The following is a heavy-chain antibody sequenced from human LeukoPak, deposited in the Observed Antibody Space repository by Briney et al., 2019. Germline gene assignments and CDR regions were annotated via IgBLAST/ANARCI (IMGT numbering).Heavy chain of an antibody. D-gene: IGHD2-8*01. CDR3: ALISYCTSVTCYFLDY. CDR1: GYTFTSYG. V-gene: IGHV1-18*01. Sequence: ASVKVSCKASGYTFTSYGISWVRQAPGQGLEWMGWISTNNGNTNYAQSLQGRVTMTKDTSTSTAYMELRSLRSDDTAVYYCALISYCTSVTCYFLDYWGQGTLVSVSS. J-gene: IGHJ4*02. CDR2: ISTNNGNT.